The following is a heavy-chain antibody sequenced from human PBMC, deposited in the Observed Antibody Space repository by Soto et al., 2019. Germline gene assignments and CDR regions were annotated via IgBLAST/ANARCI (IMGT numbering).Heavy chain of an antibody. J-gene: IGHJ3*02. CDR3: ARGVVDIVLMVYAHTDAFDI. Sequence: ASVKVSFKASRYTFTGYYMHWVGQPPGQGGDGMGWINPNSGGTNYAQKFQGRVTMTRDTSISTAYMELSRLRSDDTAVYYCARGVVDIVLMVYAHTDAFDIWGQGTMVTVSS. CDR2: INPNSGGT. V-gene: IGHV1-2*02. CDR1: RYTFTGYY. D-gene: IGHD2-8*01.